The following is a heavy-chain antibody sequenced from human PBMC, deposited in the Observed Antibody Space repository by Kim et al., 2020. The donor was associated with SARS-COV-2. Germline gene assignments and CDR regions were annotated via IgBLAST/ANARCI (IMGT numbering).Heavy chain of an antibody. CDR3: AKDISDYGSGSYFAVDI. J-gene: IGHJ3*02. Sequence: VNGRFTISRDNSKNTRYLQMNSLRAEDTAVYYCAKDISDYGSGSYFAVDIWGQGTMVTVSS. D-gene: IGHD3-10*01. V-gene: IGHV3-23*01.